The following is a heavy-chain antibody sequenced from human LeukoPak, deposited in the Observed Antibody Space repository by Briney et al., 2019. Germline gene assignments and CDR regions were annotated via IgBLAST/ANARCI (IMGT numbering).Heavy chain of an antibody. J-gene: IGHJ4*02. D-gene: IGHD3-3*01. V-gene: IGHV3-23*01. CDR2: ISGSGGTA. CDR3: ANDPTYYDFWSGYRMGYFDY. CDR1: GFTFSIYA. Sequence: PGGSLRLSCAASGFTFSIYAMSWVRQAPGKGLEWVSAISGSGGTAYYADSVKGRFTISRDNSKNTLYLQMNSLRAEDTAVYYCANDPTYYDFWSGYRMGYFDYWGQGTLVTVSS.